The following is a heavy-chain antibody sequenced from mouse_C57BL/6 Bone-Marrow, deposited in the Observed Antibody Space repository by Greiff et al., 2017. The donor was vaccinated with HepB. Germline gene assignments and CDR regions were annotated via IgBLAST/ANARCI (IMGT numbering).Heavy chain of an antibody. CDR1: GYAFSSSW. CDR2: IYPGDGDT. J-gene: IGHJ1*03. Sequence: VQLQQSGPELVKPGASVKISCKASGYAFSSSWMNWVKQRPGKGLEWIGRIYPGDGDTNYNGKFKGKATLTADKSSRTAYMQLSSLTSEDSAVYFCARPITTVVAHFDVWGTGTTVTVSS. CDR3: ARPITTVVAHFDV. V-gene: IGHV1-82*01. D-gene: IGHD1-1*01.